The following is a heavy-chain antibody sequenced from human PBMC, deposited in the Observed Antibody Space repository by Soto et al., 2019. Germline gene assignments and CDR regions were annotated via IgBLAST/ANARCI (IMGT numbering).Heavy chain of an antibody. D-gene: IGHD3-10*01. Sequence: SLRLSCAASGFTFSSYGMHWVRQAPGKGLEWVAVISYDGSNKYYADSVKGRFTISRDNSKNTLYLQMNSLRAEDTAVYYCAKDQAGNYFDYWGQGTLVTVSS. J-gene: IGHJ4*02. CDR3: AKDQAGNYFDY. CDR1: GFTFSSYG. CDR2: ISYDGSNK. V-gene: IGHV3-30*18.